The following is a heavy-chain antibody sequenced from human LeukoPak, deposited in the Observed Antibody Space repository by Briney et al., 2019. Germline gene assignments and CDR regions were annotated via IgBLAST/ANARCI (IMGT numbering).Heavy chain of an antibody. Sequence: ASVKVSCKASGYTFTGHYIHWVRQAPGQGLEWMGIINPSGGSTSYAQKFQGRVTMTRDTSTSTVYMELSSLRSEDTAVYYCAREIGPIQLHLWGSAFDYWGQGTLVTVSS. V-gene: IGHV1-46*01. J-gene: IGHJ4*02. D-gene: IGHD5-18*01. CDR3: AREIGPIQLHLWGSAFDY. CDR1: GYTFTGHY. CDR2: INPSGGST.